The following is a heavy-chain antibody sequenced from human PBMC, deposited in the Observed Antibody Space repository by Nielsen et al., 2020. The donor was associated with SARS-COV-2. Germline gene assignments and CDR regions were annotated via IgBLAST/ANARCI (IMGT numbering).Heavy chain of an antibody. Sequence: ASVKVSCKASGFTLTSYGITWVRQAPGQGLEWMGWISASNGDTNYAQKLQGRVTMTTDTSTSTAYMELSSLRSEDTAVYYCARDVNLTGYYSYWGQGTLVTVSS. CDR2: ISASNGDT. CDR3: ARDVNLTGYYSY. J-gene: IGHJ4*02. CDR1: GFTLTSYG. V-gene: IGHV1-18*01. D-gene: IGHD3-9*01.